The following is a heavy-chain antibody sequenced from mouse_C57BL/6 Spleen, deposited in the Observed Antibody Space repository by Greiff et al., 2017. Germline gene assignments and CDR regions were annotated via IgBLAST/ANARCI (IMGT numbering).Heavy chain of an antibody. CDR2: IHPSDSDT. CDR1: GYTFTSYW. CDR3: AIIYYGNYDYAMDY. J-gene: IGHJ4*01. D-gene: IGHD2-1*01. Sequence: QVQLKQPGAELVKPGASVKVSCKASGYTFTSYWMHWVKQRPGQGLEWIGRIHPSDSDTNYNQKFKGKATLTVDKSSSTAYMQLSSLTSEDSAVYYCAIIYYGNYDYAMDYGGQGTSVTVSS. V-gene: IGHV1-74*01.